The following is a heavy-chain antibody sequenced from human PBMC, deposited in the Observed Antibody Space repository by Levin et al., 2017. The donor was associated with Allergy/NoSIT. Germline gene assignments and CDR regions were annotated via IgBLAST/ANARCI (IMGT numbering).Heavy chain of an antibody. CDR2: ISSSSTYI. V-gene: IGHV3-21*01. CDR3: ASDGSYDTLDI. J-gene: IGHJ3*02. CDR1: GFTFSGYT. D-gene: IGHD6-6*01. Sequence: GGSLRLSCAASGFTFSGYTLNWVRQAPGKGLEWVSSISSSSTYIYYADSLKGRFTISRDDAKNSLSLQMNSLRVEDTAVYYCASDGSYDTLDIWGQGTMDTVSS.